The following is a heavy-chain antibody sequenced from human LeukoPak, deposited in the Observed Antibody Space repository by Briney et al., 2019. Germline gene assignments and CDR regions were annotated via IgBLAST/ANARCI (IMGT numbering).Heavy chain of an antibody. CDR1: GYTFTGYY. CDR2: INPNSGGT. V-gene: IGHV1-2*02. Sequence: ASVKVSCKASGYTFTGYYMHWVRQAPGQGLEWMGWINPNSGGTNYAQKFQGRVTMTRDTSISTAYMELSRLRSDDTAVYYCARVPRRGGSNWFDPWGQGTLSPSPQ. CDR3: ARVPRRGGSNWFDP. J-gene: IGHJ5*02. D-gene: IGHD2-15*01.